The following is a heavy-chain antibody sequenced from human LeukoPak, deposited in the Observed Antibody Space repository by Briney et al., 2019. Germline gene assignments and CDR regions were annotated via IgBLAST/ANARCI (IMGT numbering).Heavy chain of an antibody. Sequence: ASVKVSCKASGYTFTGYYMHWVRQAPGQGLEWMGWTNPNSGDTNYAQKFQGRVTMTRDTSISTAYMELSRLRSDDTAVYYCARGPLYSSSWLDYWGQGTLVTVSS. CDR3: ARGPLYSSSWLDY. CDR1: GYTFTGYY. J-gene: IGHJ4*02. V-gene: IGHV1-2*02. CDR2: TNPNSGDT. D-gene: IGHD6-13*01.